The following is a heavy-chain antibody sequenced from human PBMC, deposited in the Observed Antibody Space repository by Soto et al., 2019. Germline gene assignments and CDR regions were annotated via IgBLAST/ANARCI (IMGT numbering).Heavy chain of an antibody. CDR2: ISSSGGNT. CDR3: AKTNNYYGMDV. CDR1: GFTFNSFA. V-gene: IGHV3-23*01. D-gene: IGHD2-8*01. J-gene: IGHJ6*02. Sequence: GGSLRLSCAASGFTFNSFAMTWVRQAPGKGLEWVSIISSSGGNTNHADSVKGRFTISRDNSKNTLYLQMNSLRAEDTAVYYCAKTNNYYGMDVWGQGTTVTVSS.